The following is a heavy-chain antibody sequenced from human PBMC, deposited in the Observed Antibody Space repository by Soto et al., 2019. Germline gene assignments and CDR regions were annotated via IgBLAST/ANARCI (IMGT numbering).Heavy chain of an antibody. D-gene: IGHD3-10*01. CDR2: IKQDGSEK. CDR3: ARGKGDRTVPGDPNYYYGMDV. V-gene: IGHV3-7*01. J-gene: IGHJ6*02. Sequence: GGSLRLSCAASGFTFSSYWMSWVRQAPGKGLEWVANIKQDGSEKYYVDSVKGRFTISRDNAKNSLYLQMNSLRAEDTAVYYCARGKGDRTVPGDPNYYYGMDVWGQGTTVTVSS. CDR1: GFTFSSYW.